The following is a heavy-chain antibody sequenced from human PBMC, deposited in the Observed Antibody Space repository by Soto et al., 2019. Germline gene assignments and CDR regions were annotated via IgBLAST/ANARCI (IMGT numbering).Heavy chain of an antibody. Sequence: QVQLQESGPGLVKPSQTLSLTCTVSGGSISSGGYYWSWIRQHPGKGLEWIGYIYYSGSTYYNPSLKSRVTISVDTSKNQFSLKLSSVAAADTAVYYCARGDTMVRGVIIEEYFQHLGQGTLVTVSS. CDR1: GGSISSGGYY. CDR2: IYYSGST. CDR3: ARGDTMVRGVIIEEYFQH. J-gene: IGHJ1*01. D-gene: IGHD3-10*01. V-gene: IGHV4-31*03.